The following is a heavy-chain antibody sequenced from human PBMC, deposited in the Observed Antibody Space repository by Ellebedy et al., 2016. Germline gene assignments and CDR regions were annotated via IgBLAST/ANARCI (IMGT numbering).Heavy chain of an antibody. J-gene: IGHJ5*02. CDR3: ARDRDCSSTSCLNWFDP. CDR1: GFTFSSYG. V-gene: IGHV3-30*03. Sequence: GGSLRLXXAASGFTFSSYGMHWVRQAPGKGLEWVAVISYDGSNKYYADSVKGRFTISRDNSKNTLYLQMNSLRAEDTAVYYCARDRDCSSTSCLNWFDPWGQGTLVTVSS. D-gene: IGHD2-2*01. CDR2: ISYDGSNK.